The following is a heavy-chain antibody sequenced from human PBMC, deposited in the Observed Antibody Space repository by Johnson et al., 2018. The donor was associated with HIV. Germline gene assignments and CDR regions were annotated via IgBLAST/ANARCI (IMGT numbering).Heavy chain of an antibody. CDR1: GFTFSSYG. V-gene: IGHV3-30*03. J-gene: IGHJ3*02. Sequence: QVQLVESGGGVVQPGRSLRLSCAASGFTFSSYGIHWVRQVPGKGLEWVALISYDGSNTYYADSVRGRFTISRDNSKNTLYLHMNSLRAEDTAVYYCARDFIAPELGDAFDIWGQGTMVTVSS. CDR3: ARDFIAPELGDAFDI. CDR2: ISYDGSNT. D-gene: IGHD6-25*01.